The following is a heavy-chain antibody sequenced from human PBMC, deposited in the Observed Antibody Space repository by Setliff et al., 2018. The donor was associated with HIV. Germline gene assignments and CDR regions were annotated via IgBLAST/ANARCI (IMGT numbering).Heavy chain of an antibody. V-gene: IGHV1-69*13. CDR2: IIPIFGTA. J-gene: IGHJ6*03. Sequence: SVKVSCKASGGTFSSYAISWVRQAPGQGLEWMGGIIPIFGTANYAQKFQGRVTITADESTSTAYMELRSLRSDDTAVYYCARDLGYCSSTSCYGSDYYMDVWGKGTTVTVSS. CDR3: ARDLGYCSSTSCYGSDYYMDV. CDR1: GGTFSSYA. D-gene: IGHD2-2*01.